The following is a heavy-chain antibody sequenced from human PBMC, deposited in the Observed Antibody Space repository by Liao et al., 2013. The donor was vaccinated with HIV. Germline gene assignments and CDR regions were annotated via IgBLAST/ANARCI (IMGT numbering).Heavy chain of an antibody. V-gene: IGHV4-4*07. CDR1: GGSISSYY. D-gene: IGHD2-21*01. CDR3: ASQIGAYCGGDCYPGAFDI. CDR2: IYTSGSA. J-gene: IGHJ3*02. Sequence: QVEPQESGPRLMKPSETLSLTCTVSGGSISSYYWSWIRQPAGKGLEWIGRIYTSGSANYNPSLKSRVTMSVDTSKNQFSLKLSSVTAADTAVYYCASQIGAYCGGDCYPGAFDIWGQGTMVTVSS.